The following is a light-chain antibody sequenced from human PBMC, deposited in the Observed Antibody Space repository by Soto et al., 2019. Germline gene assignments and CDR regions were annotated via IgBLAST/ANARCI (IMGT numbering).Light chain of an antibody. CDR3: QQRSNWPPWT. CDR1: QSVSSY. J-gene: IGKJ1*01. CDR2: DAS. V-gene: IGKV3-11*01. Sequence: ESVLTQSPATLSLAPWERATLSFMASQSVSSYLAWYQQKPGQAPRLLIYDASNRATGIPARFSGSGSGTDFTLTISSLEPEDFAVYYCQQRSNWPPWTFGQGTKVDIK.